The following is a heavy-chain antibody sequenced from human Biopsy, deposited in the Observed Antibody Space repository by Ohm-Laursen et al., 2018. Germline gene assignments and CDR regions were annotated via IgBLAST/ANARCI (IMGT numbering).Heavy chain of an antibody. CDR1: GGSMSSYY. Sequence: TLSLTCTVSGGSMSSYYWTWIRQPPGKGLEWIGYIYNSGSTNYNPSLKSRVTISVAADTSKSQFSLRLSSVTAADTAMYYCARGGAGVYDALDIWGQGTMVIVSS. CDR3: ARGGAGVYDALDI. V-gene: IGHV4-59*01. D-gene: IGHD1-26*01. CDR2: IYNSGST. J-gene: IGHJ3*02.